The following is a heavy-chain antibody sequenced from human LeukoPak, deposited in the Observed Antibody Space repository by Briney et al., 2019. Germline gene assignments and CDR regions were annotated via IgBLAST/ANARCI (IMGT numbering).Heavy chain of an antibody. CDR3: ARSGVQLERRWYFDY. Sequence: ASVKVSCKASGGTFSSYAISWVRQAPGQGLEWMGGIIPIFGTANYAQKFQGRVTITADESTSTAYTELSSLRSEDTAVYYCARSGVQLERRWYFDYWGQGTLVTVSS. J-gene: IGHJ4*02. CDR2: IIPIFGTA. CDR1: GGTFSSYA. D-gene: IGHD1-1*01. V-gene: IGHV1-69*01.